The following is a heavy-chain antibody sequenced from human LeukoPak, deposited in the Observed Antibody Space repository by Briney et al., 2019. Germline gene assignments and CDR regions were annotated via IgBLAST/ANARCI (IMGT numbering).Heavy chain of an antibody. CDR2: INPSGGST. D-gene: IGHD2-15*01. CDR1: GYTFSSYY. Sequence: GASVKVSCKASGYTFSSYYMHWVRQAPGQGLEWMGIINPSGGSTSYAQKFQGRVTMTRDTSTSTVYMELSSLRSEDTAVYYCARVGYCSGGSCYYYYYGMDVWGQGTTVTVSS. CDR3: ARVGYCSGGSCYYYYYGMDV. J-gene: IGHJ6*02. V-gene: IGHV1-46*01.